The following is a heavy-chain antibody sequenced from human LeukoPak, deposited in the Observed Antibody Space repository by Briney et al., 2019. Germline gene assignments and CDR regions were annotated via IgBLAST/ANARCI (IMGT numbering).Heavy chain of an antibody. CDR2: ILNSGTTT. Sequence: PVGSLRLSCAASGFTFSSYEMNWVRQAPGKGLEWVSYILNSGTTTYYADSVKGRFTISRDNAKNSLYLQMNSLRAEDTGVYYCARDPPDYWGQGILVTVSS. J-gene: IGHJ4*02. CDR1: GFTFSSYE. CDR3: ARDPPDY. V-gene: IGHV3-48*03.